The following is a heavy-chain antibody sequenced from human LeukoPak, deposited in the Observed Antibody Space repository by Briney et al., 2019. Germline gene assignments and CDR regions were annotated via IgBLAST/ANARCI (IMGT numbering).Heavy chain of an antibody. CDR1: GGTFSSYA. V-gene: IGHV1-69*13. CDR3: VSDYYDSSGYYRPGGY. J-gene: IGHJ4*02. D-gene: IGHD3-22*01. Sequence: ASVKVSCKASGGTFSSYAISWVRQAPGQGLEWMGGIIPIFGTANYAQKFQGRVAITADESTSTAYMELSSLRSEDTAVYYCVSDYYDSSGYYRPGGYWGQGTLVTVSS. CDR2: IIPIFGTA.